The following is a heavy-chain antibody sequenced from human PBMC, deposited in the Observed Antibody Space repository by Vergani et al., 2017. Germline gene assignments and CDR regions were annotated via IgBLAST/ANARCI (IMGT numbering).Heavy chain of an antibody. J-gene: IGHJ4*02. Sequence: QVQLVQSGAEVKKPGASVKVSCKASGYTFTSYAMHWVRQAPGQRLEWMGWINTGNGNTKYSQKFQGRVTITRDTSASTAYMELSSLRSEDTAVYYCATDALHDYSFNWGQGTLVTVSS. CDR2: INTGNGNT. CDR1: GYTFTSYA. D-gene: IGHD4-11*01. V-gene: IGHV1-3*04. CDR3: ATDALHDYSFN.